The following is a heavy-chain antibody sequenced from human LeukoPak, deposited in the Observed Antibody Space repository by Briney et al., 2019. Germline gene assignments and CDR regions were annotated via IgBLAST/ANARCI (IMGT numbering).Heavy chain of an antibody. CDR3: ARRETGSTFDY. CDR1: GYSFTSYW. Sequence: GESLKISCKGSGYSFTSYWIGCERQMPGKGLEWVGIIYPGDSDTRYRPSFQGQVTISADKSISTAYLQWSSLMASDTAIYYCARRETGSTFDYWRQGTLVTVAS. J-gene: IGHJ4*02. V-gene: IGHV5-51*01. D-gene: IGHD1-26*01. CDR2: IYPGDSDT.